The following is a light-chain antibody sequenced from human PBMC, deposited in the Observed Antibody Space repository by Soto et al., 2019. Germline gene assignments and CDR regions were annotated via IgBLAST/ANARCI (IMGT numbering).Light chain of an antibody. CDR3: AAWDDSLNGMV. CDR2: YDD. Sequence: QSVLTQPPSVSEAPRQRVTISCSGSSSNIGNNAVNWYQQLQGKAPKLLIYYDDLLPSGVSDRFSGSKSGTSASLAISGLQSEDEADCYCAAWDDSLNGMVFGGGTKVTVL. J-gene: IGLJ2*01. V-gene: IGLV1-36*01. CDR1: SSNIGNNA.